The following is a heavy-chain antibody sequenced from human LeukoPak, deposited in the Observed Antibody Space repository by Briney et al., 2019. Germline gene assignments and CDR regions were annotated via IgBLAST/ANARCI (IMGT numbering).Heavy chain of an antibody. Sequence: PSETLSLTCTVSGVSISSGGYYWSWIRQHPGKGLEWIGYIYYSGSTYYNPSLKSRLTIPLDTSNNQFSLKLSSVTAADTAVYYCARGPVRDYSNYWGQGTLVTVSS. D-gene: IGHD4-11*01. J-gene: IGHJ4*02. CDR2: IYYSGST. CDR1: GVSISSGGYY. CDR3: ARGPVRDYSNY. V-gene: IGHV4-31*03.